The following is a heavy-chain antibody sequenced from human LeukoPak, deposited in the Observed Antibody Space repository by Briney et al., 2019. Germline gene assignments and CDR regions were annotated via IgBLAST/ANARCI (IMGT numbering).Heavy chain of an antibody. J-gene: IGHJ3*01. Sequence: PGGSLRLSCAASGFSVSSNYMSWVRQAPGKGLECVSVIAISGNRYYSRSVKGRFTISRENGKNALYLQMNSLRAEDTALYYCARESSITSGTTGESFDFWGQGTTVTVSS. CDR2: IAISGNR. CDR1: GFSVSSNY. V-gene: IGHV3-66*01. D-gene: IGHD1-1*01. CDR3: ARESSITSGTTGESFDF.